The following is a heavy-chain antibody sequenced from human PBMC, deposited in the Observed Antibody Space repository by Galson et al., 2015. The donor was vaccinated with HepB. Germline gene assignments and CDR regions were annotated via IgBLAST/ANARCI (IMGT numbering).Heavy chain of an antibody. V-gene: IGHV5-51*01. CDR3: ARRGNEDYRYDGMDV. D-gene: IGHD4/OR15-4a*01. CDR2: IYPGDSEI. Sequence: QSGAEVKKPGESLKISCKGSGYSFTSHWIGWVRQMPGKGLECMGIIYPGDSEIRYSPSFQGQVTISADKSISTAYLHWTSLKASDTAMYYCARRGNEDYRYDGMDVWGQGATVTVSS. J-gene: IGHJ6*02. CDR1: GYSFTSHW.